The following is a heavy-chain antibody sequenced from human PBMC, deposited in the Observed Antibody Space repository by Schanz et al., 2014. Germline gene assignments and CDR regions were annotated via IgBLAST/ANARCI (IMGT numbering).Heavy chain of an antibody. CDR2: ISEGGGGT. J-gene: IGHJ3*02. Sequence: EVELVESGGGLVQPGGSLRLSCAASGFTFSSYAMSWVRQAPGKGLEWVSAISEGGGGTHYADSVKGRFTISRDNSKNSLYLQMNTLRAEDTAVYYCARKMKLGVYGGKGHDSLDIWGQGTMVTVSS. V-gene: IGHV3-23*04. CDR1: GFTFSSYA. D-gene: IGHD4-17*01. CDR3: ARKMKLGVYGGKGHDSLDI.